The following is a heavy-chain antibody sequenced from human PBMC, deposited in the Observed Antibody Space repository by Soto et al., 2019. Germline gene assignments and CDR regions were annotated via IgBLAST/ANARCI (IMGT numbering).Heavy chain of an antibody. CDR3: VGRLLPCDY. V-gene: IGHV3-30-3*01. CDR1: GFTFSHYS. J-gene: IGHJ4*02. D-gene: IGHD6-25*01. Sequence: PGGSLRLSCAASGFTFSHYSMHWVRQAPGKGLEWVALISDDGSNKYYADSVKGRFSIFRDNSQNTLYLQMNSLRHDDTAVYYCVGRLLPCDYWGQGTLVTVSS. CDR2: ISDDGSNK.